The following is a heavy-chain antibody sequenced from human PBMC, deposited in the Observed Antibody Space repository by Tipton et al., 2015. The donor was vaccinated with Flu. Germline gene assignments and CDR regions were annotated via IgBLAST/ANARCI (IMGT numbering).Heavy chain of an antibody. CDR2: IWFDVSNT. V-gene: IGHV3-33*01. Sequence: SLRLSCAASGFTFSSYGMHWVRQAPGKGLEWVAGIWFDVSNTYYADSVKGRFTISRDNSKKQLFLQTNSLRADDTAVYYCAREFGDYFFDYWGQGALVTVSS. J-gene: IGHJ4*02. CDR3: AREFGDYFFDY. D-gene: IGHD4-17*01. CDR1: GFTFSSYG.